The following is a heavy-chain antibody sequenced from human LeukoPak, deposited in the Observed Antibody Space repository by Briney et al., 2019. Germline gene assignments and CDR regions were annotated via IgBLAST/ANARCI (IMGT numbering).Heavy chain of an antibody. Sequence: PGGSLRLSCAASAFTFSSYAMSWVRQAPGKGLESVSAISGSGGSTYYADSVKGRFTISRDNSKNTLYLQMNSLRAEDTAVYYCASYGSGRSLDYWGQGTLVTVSS. CDR3: ASYGSGRSLDY. CDR1: AFTFSSYA. J-gene: IGHJ4*02. V-gene: IGHV3-23*01. D-gene: IGHD3-10*01. CDR2: ISGSGGST.